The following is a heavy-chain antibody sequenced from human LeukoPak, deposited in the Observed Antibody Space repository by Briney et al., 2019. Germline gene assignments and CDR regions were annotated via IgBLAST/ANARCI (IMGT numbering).Heavy chain of an antibody. V-gene: IGHV1-69*13. CDR3: ARDKVAVAAINWFDP. D-gene: IGHD6-19*01. CDR1: GGTFSSYA. Sequence: SVKVSCKASGGTFSSYAISWVRQAPGQGLEWMGGIIPIFGTANYAQKFQGRVTITADESTSTAYMELSRLRSDDTAVYYCARDKVAVAAINWFDPWGQGTLVTVSS. CDR2: IIPIFGTA. J-gene: IGHJ5*02.